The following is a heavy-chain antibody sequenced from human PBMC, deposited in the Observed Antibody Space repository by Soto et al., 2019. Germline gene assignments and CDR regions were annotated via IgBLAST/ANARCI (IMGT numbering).Heavy chain of an antibody. CDR2: ISAYNGNT. Sequence: ASVKVSCKASGYTFTSYGISGVRQAPGQGLEWMGWISAYNGNTNYAQKLQGRVTMTTDTSTSTAYMELRSLRSDDTAVYYCARQDWYYGSGSFDYWRQGTLVTV. D-gene: IGHD3-10*01. CDR1: GYTFTSYG. CDR3: ARQDWYYGSGSFDY. J-gene: IGHJ4*02. V-gene: IGHV1-18*01.